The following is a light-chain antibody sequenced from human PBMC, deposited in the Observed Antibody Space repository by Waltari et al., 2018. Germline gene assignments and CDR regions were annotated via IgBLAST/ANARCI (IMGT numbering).Light chain of an antibody. CDR2: WAS. CDR3: LQYLHTPRK. V-gene: IGKV4-1*01. Sequence: SQSLLSAANNKKLGAWYQQQPGQPPKLLIYWASIRESGVPDRFSGSGSGTDFTLTSSGLHAEDVASDCWLQYLHTPRKFGQGTKVEIK. J-gene: IGKJ1*01. CDR1: QSLLSAANNKKL.